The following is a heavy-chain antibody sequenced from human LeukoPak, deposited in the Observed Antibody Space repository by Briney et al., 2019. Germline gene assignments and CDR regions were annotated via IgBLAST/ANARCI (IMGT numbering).Heavy chain of an antibody. J-gene: IGHJ6*03. CDR1: GFTFSSYW. Sequence: GGSLRLSCAASGFTFSSYWMSWVRQAPGKGLEWVANIKQGGSEKHYVDSVKGRFTISRDNAKNSLYLQMNSLRAEDTAVYYCARDNNIVVVVAAYYMDVWGKGTTVTVSS. D-gene: IGHD2-15*01. CDR3: ARDNNIVVVVAAYYMDV. CDR2: IKQGGSEK. V-gene: IGHV3-7*01.